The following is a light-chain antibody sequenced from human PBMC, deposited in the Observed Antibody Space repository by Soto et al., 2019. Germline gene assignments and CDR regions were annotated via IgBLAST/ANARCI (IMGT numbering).Light chain of an antibody. V-gene: IGKV3-11*01. CDR1: QSVSSY. Sequence: EVVLTQSPVTLSLSPGERATLSCRASQSVSSYLAWYQQKPGQAPRLLIYDASNRATGIPARFSGSGSETDFTLTVSSLRSEDSAVYYCQQYNYWPITFGQGTRLEIK. J-gene: IGKJ5*01. CDR2: DAS. CDR3: QQYNYWPIT.